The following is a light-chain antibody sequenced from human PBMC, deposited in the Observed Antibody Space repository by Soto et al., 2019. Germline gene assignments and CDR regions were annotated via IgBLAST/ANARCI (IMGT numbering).Light chain of an antibody. Sequence: QSALTQPPSASGSPGQSVTISCTGTSSDVGGYNFVSWYQQHPGKVPKLMVYEVNQRPSGVPDRFSGSKSGNTASLTVSGLRADDEADYYCTSYAGGNNVFGTGTKLTVL. CDR3: TSYAGGNNV. CDR2: EVN. CDR1: SSDVGGYNF. J-gene: IGLJ1*01. V-gene: IGLV2-8*01.